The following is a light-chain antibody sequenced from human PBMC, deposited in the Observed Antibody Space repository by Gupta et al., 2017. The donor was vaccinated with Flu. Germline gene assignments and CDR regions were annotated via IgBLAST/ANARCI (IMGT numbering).Light chain of an antibody. V-gene: IGLV1-40*01. J-gene: IGLJ3*02. CDR2: GSS. Sequence: QSVLTQPPSVSAAPGQRVTISCTGSSSNIWAGYDVHWYQQLPGTAPKVLIYGSSNRPSGVPDRFFASKSGTSASLAITGLQAEDEADYYCQSYDTSLSGWVFGGGTKVTAL. CDR1: SSNIWAGYD. CDR3: QSYDTSLSGWV.